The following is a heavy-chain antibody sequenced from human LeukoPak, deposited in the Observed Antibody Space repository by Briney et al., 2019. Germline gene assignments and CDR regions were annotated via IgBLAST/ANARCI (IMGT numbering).Heavy chain of an antibody. CDR3: ARDLNYVTLGYNILADVGYYFDY. CDR1: GYTFTMYG. J-gene: IGHJ4*02. V-gene: IGHV1-18*01. Sequence: ASVKVSCKTSGYTFTMYGVSWVRQAPGGGLQWLGWISPRNGNTAYAQDLQGRVTMTTDTSTTTAYLELRSLRSDDTAIYYCARDLNYVTLGYNILADVGYYFDYWGQGSLVTVSS. CDR2: ISPRNGNT. D-gene: IGHD3-9*01.